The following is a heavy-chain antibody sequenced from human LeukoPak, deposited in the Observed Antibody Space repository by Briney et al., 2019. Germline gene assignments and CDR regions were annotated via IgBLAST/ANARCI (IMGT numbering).Heavy chain of an antibody. J-gene: IGHJ4*02. V-gene: IGHV3-23*01. CDR3: AHPSAPDYGGLDY. CDR1: GFTFRLYV. CDR2: ITGSGGSI. D-gene: IGHD4-17*01. Sequence: YPGGSLRLSCVASGFTFRLYVMTWVRQAPGKGLEWVSAITGSGGSIYYAASVRGRFTISRHNSKNTLSLQMSSLRAEDTAIYYCAHPSAPDYGGLDYWGEGTLGTVSS.